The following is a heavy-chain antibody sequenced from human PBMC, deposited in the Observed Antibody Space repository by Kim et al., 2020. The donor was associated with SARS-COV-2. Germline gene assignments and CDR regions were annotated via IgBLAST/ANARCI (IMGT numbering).Heavy chain of an antibody. D-gene: IGHD3-16*02. J-gene: IGHJ4*02. V-gene: IGHV4-39*01. CDR2: IYYSGST. Sequence: SETLSLTCTVSGGSISSSSYYWGWIRQPPGKGLEWIGSIYYSGSTYYNPSLKSRVTISVDTSKNQFSLKLSSVTAADTAVYYCARLDYDYIWGSYRPFDYWGQGTLVTVSS. CDR3: ARLDYDYIWGSYRPFDY. CDR1: GGSISSSSYY.